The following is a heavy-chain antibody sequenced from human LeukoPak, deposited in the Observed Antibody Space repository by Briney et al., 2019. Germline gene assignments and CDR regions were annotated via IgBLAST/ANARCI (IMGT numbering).Heavy chain of an antibody. Sequence: GGSLRLSCAGSGFTLNSNAMCWVRQAPGKGLEWVSAISRIGVTTYYADSVEGRFTISRDTSKNTLYLQMNTLRSEDTAVYYCAKEEVPNHCWGQGTLVTVSS. J-gene: IGHJ4*02. CDR2: ISRIGVTT. CDR3: AKEEVPNHC. V-gene: IGHV3-23*01. D-gene: IGHD2-2*01. CDR1: GFTLNSNA.